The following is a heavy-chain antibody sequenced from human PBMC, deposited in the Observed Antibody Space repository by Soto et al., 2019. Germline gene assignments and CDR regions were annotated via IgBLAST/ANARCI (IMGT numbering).Heavy chain of an antibody. CDR3: ARHYSSGSRNWFDP. CDR1: GGSINNSSYF. J-gene: IGHJ5*02. D-gene: IGHD6-19*01. Sequence: SETLSLTCSVSGGSINNSSYFWGWVRQPPGKGLEWIGSIYYSGSTYYNPSLRSRVTISVDTSKNQFSLKLSSVTAADTAVFYCARHYSSGSRNWFDPWGQGTLVTVSS. CDR2: IYYSGST. V-gene: IGHV4-39*01.